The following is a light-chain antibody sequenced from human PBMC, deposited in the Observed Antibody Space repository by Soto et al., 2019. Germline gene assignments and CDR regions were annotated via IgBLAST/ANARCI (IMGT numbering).Light chain of an antibody. CDR3: SSYTSSSISYVV. V-gene: IGLV2-14*01. J-gene: IGLJ2*01. CDR1: SSDVGGYNY. Sequence: QSALTQPASVSGSPGQSITISCTGTSSDVGGYNYVSWYQQHPGKAPKLMIYDVSNRPSGVSNRFSGSKSGNTASLTISGLQAEDEADYYCSSYTSSSISYVVFGGGTQLTVL. CDR2: DVS.